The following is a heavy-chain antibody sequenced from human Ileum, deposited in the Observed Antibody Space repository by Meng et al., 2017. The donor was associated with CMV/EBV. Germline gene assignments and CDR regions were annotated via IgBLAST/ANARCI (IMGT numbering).Heavy chain of an antibody. CDR2: ISAYYGDT. CDR1: GYTFPTHG. V-gene: IGHV1-18*01. J-gene: IGHJ4*02. CDR3: ARESSALYDSICLLHY. Sequence: ASVKVPCKASGYTFPTHGFSWVRQAPGQGPEWMGWISAYYGDTHNAPSLQGRLTLTRNTSTRTAHMELRSLRSDDTAGYYCARESSALYDSICLLHYWGQGTLVTVSS. D-gene: IGHD3-22*01.